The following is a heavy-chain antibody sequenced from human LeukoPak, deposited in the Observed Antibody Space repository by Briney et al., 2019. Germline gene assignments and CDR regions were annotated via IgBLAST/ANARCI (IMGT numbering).Heavy chain of an antibody. Sequence: PGGSLRLSCSASGFTFSTYAMHWVRQAPGKGLEYVSGISRNGGSTYYADSVKGRFTISRDNAKNSLYLQMNSLRAEDTAVYYCAREGVGATGFFDYWGQGTLVTVSS. D-gene: IGHD1-26*01. CDR2: ISRNGGST. J-gene: IGHJ4*02. V-gene: IGHV3-64*04. CDR1: GFTFSTYA. CDR3: AREGVGATGFFDY.